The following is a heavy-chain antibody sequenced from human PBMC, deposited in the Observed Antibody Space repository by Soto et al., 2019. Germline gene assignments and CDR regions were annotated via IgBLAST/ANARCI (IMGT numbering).Heavy chain of an antibody. Sequence: QVQLVESGGGVVQPGRSLRLSCAASGFTFSSYGMHWVRQAPGKGLEWVAVISYDGSNKYYADSVKGRFTISRDNSKNTLYLQMNSLRAEDTAVYYCAKDLQYCSGGSCYSYGMDVWGQGTTVTVSS. V-gene: IGHV3-30*18. CDR3: AKDLQYCSGGSCYSYGMDV. CDR2: ISYDGSNK. CDR1: GFTFSSYG. J-gene: IGHJ6*02. D-gene: IGHD2-15*01.